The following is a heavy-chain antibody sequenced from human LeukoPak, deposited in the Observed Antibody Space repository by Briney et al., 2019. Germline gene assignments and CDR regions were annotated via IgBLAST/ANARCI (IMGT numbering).Heavy chain of an antibody. CDR1: GGSFSGYY. V-gene: IGHV4-34*01. J-gene: IGHJ4*02. D-gene: IGHD3-16*02. CDR3: ARGADYIWGSYRYKPAARPFDY. Sequence: PSETLSLTRAVYGGSFSGYYWSWIRQPPGKGLEWIGEINHSGSTNYNPSLKSRVTISVDTSKNQFSLKLSSVTAADTAVYYCARGADYIWGSYRYKPAARPFDYWGQGTLVTVSS. CDR2: INHSGST.